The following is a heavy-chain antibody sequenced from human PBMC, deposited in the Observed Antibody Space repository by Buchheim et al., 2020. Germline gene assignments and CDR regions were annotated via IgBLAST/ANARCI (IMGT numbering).Heavy chain of an antibody. CDR2: INHSGST. J-gene: IGHJ4*02. CDR1: GGSISSSSYY. V-gene: IGHV4-39*07. D-gene: IGHD5-24*01. Sequence: QLQLQESGPGLVKPSETLSLTCTVSGGSISSSSYYWGWIRQPPGKGLEWIGEINHSGSTNYNPSLKSRVTMSVDTSKNQFSLKLSSVTAADTAVYYCARAPGRDGYNFDYWGQGNL. CDR3: ARAPGRDGYNFDY.